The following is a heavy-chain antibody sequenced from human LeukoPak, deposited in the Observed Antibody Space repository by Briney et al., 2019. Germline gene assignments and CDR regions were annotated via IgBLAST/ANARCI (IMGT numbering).Heavy chain of an antibody. CDR3: ARLPRNFGDYLAY. CDR2: INPDSGGT. CDR1: GYTFTGYY. D-gene: IGHD4-17*01. V-gene: IGHV1-2*02. Sequence: ASVKVSCKASGYTFTGYYMHWVRQAPGQGLEWVGWINPDSGGTNYAQKFQGRVTMTRDTSIRTAYMELSRLTSDDTAVYYCARLPRNFGDYLAYWGQGTLVTVSS. J-gene: IGHJ4*02.